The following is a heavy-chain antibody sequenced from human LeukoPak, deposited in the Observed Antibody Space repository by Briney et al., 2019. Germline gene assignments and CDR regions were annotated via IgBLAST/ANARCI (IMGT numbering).Heavy chain of an antibody. J-gene: IGHJ4*02. Sequence: ASVKVSCKVSGYTLTELSMHWVRQAPGKGLEWMGGFDPEDGETIYAQKFQGRVTMTEDTSTDTAYMELGSLRSEDTAVYYCATDRGYYVGPDRIGFDYWGQGTLVTVSS. D-gene: IGHD2/OR15-2a*01. CDR2: FDPEDGET. CDR1: GYTLTELS. CDR3: ATDRGYYVGPDRIGFDY. V-gene: IGHV1-24*01.